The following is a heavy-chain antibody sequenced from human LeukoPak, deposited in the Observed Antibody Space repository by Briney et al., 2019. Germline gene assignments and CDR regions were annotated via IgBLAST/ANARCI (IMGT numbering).Heavy chain of an antibody. CDR1: GYTFPSYD. J-gene: IGHJ4*02. CDR2: MNPNSGNT. Sequence: ASVKVSCKGSGYTFPSYDINWVRQATGRGLEWMGWMNPNSGNTGYAQKFQGRVTMTRTTSISTAYMELSSLRSEDTAVYCCAVWFGEFYYFDYWGQGTLVTVSS. CDR3: AVWFGEFYYFDY. D-gene: IGHD3-10*01. V-gene: IGHV1-8*01.